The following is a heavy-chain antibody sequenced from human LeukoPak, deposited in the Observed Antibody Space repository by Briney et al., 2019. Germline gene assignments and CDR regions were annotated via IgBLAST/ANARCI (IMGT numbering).Heavy chain of an antibody. V-gene: IGHV4-59*01. CDR2: IYYSGST. CDR1: GGSFSSYY. J-gene: IGHJ4*02. Sequence: SETLSLTCTASGGSFSSYYWSWIRQPPGKGLEWIGYIYYSGSTNYNPSLKSRVTISVDTSKNQFSLKLSSVTAADTAVYYCARGISSSWYAGEYYFDYWGQGTLVTVSS. D-gene: IGHD6-13*01. CDR3: ARGISSSWYAGEYYFDY.